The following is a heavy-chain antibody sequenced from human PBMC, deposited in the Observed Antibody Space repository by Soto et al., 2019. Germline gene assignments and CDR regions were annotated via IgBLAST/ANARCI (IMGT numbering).Heavy chain of an antibody. CDR1: GGSISSYY. Sequence: SETLSLTCTVSGGSISSYYWSWIRQPPGKGLEWIGYIYYSGSTTYNPSLKSRVTISVDTSKNQFSLKLSSVTAADTAVYYCARDYYDRAYYYGVGVWGQGTTVTVSS. CDR2: IYYSGST. V-gene: IGHV4-59*01. D-gene: IGHD3-22*01. J-gene: IGHJ6*02. CDR3: ARDYYDRAYYYGVGV.